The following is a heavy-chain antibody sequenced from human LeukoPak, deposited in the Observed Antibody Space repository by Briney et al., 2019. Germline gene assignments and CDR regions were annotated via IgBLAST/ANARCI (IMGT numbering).Heavy chain of an antibody. CDR2: ISYDGSNK. D-gene: IGHD3-9*01. Sequence: PGGSLRLSCAASGFTFSSYGMHTVRPAPGKGREWVAVISYDGSNKYYADSVKGRFTISGDNSKNTLYLQMNSLRAEHTAVYYCAKTRILTDYYILTVPGSPDYYYYMDVWGKGTTVTVSS. CDR3: AKTRILTDYYILTVPGSPDYYYYMDV. V-gene: IGHV3-30*18. J-gene: IGHJ6*03. CDR1: GFTFSSYG.